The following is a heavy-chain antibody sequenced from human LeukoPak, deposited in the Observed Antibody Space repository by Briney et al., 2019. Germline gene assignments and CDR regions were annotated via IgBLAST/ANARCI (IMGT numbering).Heavy chain of an antibody. CDR1: GGSISSYY. J-gene: IGHJ4*02. CDR2: IYYSGST. D-gene: IGHD6-19*01. Sequence: PSETRSLTCTVYGGSISSYYWSWVRQPPGKGLEWIGYIYYSGSTNYNPSLKSRVTISVDTSKNQFSLKLSSVTAADTAVYYCARGTRYSSGWSSILYYFDYWGQGTLVTVSS. V-gene: IGHV4-59*01. CDR3: ARGTRYSSGWSSILYYFDY.